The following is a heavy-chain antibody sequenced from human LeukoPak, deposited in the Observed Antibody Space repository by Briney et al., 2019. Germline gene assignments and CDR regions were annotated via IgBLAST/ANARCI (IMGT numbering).Heavy chain of an antibody. CDR1: GFTVTRNY. J-gene: IGHJ6*04. D-gene: IGHD3-10*02. CDR2: ISDGGSVT. Sequence: PGGSLRPSCAASGFTVTRNYMSWVRQAPGKGLEWVSTISDGGSVTYYADSVKGRFAISRDNSKNTLFLQMSSLRAEDTAVYYCAELGITMIGGVWGKGTTVTISS. V-gene: IGHV3-23*01. CDR3: AELGITMIGGV.